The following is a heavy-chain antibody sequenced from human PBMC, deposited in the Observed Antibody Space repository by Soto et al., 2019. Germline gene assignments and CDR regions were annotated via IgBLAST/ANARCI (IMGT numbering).Heavy chain of an antibody. J-gene: IGHJ4*02. Sequence: SETLSLTCTVSGASVRSGSYYWSWVRQPPGRGLEWIGYIYDTGTTNYNPSLKSRVTMSVDTSKNQFSLYLQMNSLRTEDTALYYCAKESYSSGWAEFDYWGQGTLVTVSS. CDR2: IYDTGTT. CDR3: AKESYSSGWAEFDY. CDR1: GASVRSGSYY. D-gene: IGHD6-19*01. V-gene: IGHV4-61*01.